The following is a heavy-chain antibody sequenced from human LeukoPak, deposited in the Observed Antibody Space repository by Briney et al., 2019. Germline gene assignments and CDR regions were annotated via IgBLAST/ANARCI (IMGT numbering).Heavy chain of an antibody. V-gene: IGHV3-30*18. CDR2: ISYDGSNK. CDR3: AKASRQQLVRDHFDY. Sequence: PGGSLRLSCAASGFTFSSYGMHWVRQAPGKGLEWVAVISYDGSNKYYADSVKGRFTISRDNSKNTLYLQMNSLRAEDTAVYYCAKASRQQLVRDHFDYWGQGTLVTVSS. J-gene: IGHJ4*02. CDR1: GFTFSSYG. D-gene: IGHD6-13*01.